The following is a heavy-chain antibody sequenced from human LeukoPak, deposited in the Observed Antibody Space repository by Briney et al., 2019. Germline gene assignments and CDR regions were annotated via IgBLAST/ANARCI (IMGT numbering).Heavy chain of an antibody. CDR2: INTYTGNP. CDR1: GYTFTTYA. Sequence: ASVKVSCKASGYTFTTYAMNWVRQAPGQGLEWMGWINTYTGNPTYAQDFTGRFVSSLDTSVSTAYLQIYSLKAEDTAVYYCARLVAAGGSGSFDPWGQGTLVTVSS. V-gene: IGHV7-4-1*01. D-gene: IGHD6-13*01. CDR3: ARLVAAGGSGSFDP. J-gene: IGHJ5*02.